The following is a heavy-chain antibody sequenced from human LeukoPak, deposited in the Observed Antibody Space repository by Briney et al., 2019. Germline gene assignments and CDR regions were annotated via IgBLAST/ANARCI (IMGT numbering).Heavy chain of an antibody. CDR2: IKSDGSVT. D-gene: IGHD1-14*01. CDR3: ARDHDAVGTTIDH. Sequence: GGSLRLSCAASGFTFSSYWMHWVRQAPGEGLVWVSRIKSDGSVTWYADSVKGRFTISRDDAKNMWYLQMNSLRDEDTDVYFCARDHDAVGTTIDHWGQGTLVTVSS. V-gene: IGHV3-74*01. J-gene: IGHJ4*02. CDR1: GFTFSSYW.